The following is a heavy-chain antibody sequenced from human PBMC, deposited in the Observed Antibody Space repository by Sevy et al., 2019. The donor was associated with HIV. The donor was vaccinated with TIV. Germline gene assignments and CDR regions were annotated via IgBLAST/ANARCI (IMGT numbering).Heavy chain of an antibody. CDR1: GFTFSSYA. Sequence: GSLRLSCAASGFTFSSYAMSWVRQAPGKGLEWVSAISGSGGSTYYADSVKGRFTISRDNSKNTLYLQMNSLRAEDTAVYYCAKVLYCSSTSCYHFDYWGQGTLVTVSS. V-gene: IGHV3-23*01. CDR3: AKVLYCSSTSCYHFDY. CDR2: ISGSGGST. D-gene: IGHD2-2*01. J-gene: IGHJ4*02.